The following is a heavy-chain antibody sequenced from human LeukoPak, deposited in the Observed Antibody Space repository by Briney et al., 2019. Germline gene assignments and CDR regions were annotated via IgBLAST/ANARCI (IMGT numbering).Heavy chain of an antibody. V-gene: IGHV3-66*01. CDR1: GFTVSSNY. CDR2: IYSGGST. D-gene: IGHD6-25*01. Sequence: PGGSLRLSCAASGFTVSSNYMSWVRQAPGKGLEWVSVIYSGGSTYYADSVKGRFTISRDNSKNTLYLQMNSLRAEDTAVYYCARDVAATSYYYGMDVWGQGTTVTVSS. CDR3: ARDVAATSYYYGMDV. J-gene: IGHJ6*02.